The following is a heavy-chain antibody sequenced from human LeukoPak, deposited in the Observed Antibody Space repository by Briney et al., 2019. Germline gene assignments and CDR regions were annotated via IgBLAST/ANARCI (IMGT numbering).Heavy chain of an antibody. V-gene: IGHV1-69*04. D-gene: IGHD2-15*01. CDR2: IIPIFGIA. CDR1: GGTFSSYA. Sequence: ASVKVSCKASGGTFSSYAISWVRQAPGQGLEWMGRIIPIFGIANYAQKFQGRVTITADKSTSTAYMELSSLRSEDTAVYYCALRYCSGGSCYSGAWFDPWGQGTLATVSS. J-gene: IGHJ5*02. CDR3: ALRYCSGGSCYSGAWFDP.